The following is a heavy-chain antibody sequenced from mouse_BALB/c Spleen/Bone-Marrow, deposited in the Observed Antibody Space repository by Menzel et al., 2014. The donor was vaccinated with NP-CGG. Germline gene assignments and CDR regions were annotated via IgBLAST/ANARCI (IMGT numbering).Heavy chain of an antibody. Sequence: VQLKQSGTVLARPGASVKMSCKASGYSFTIYWMHWVKQRPGQGLEWIGAIYPGNSDTSYNQKFKGKAKLTAVTSASTAYMELSSLTNEDSAVYYCTRFGSTYDWYFDVWGAGTTVTVSS. V-gene: IGHV1-5*01. CDR2: IYPGNSDT. CDR1: GYSFTIYW. CDR3: TRFGSTYDWYFDV. D-gene: IGHD1-1*01. J-gene: IGHJ1*01.